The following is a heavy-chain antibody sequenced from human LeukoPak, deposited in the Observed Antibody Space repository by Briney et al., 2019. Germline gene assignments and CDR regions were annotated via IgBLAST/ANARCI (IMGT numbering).Heavy chain of an antibody. CDR3: AREVPLGYVGCDAFDI. V-gene: IGHV3-48*04. Sequence: GGSLRLSCAASGFTFSSYVMNWVRQAPGKGLEWVSYISSSGSTIYYADSVKGRFTISRDNAKNSLYLQMNSLRAEDTAVYYCAREVPLGYVGCDAFDIWGQGTMVTVSS. CDR2: ISSSGSTI. CDR1: GFTFSSYV. J-gene: IGHJ3*02. D-gene: IGHD5-12*01.